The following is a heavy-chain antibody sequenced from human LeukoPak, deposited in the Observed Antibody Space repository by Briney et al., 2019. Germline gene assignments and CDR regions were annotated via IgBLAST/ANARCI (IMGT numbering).Heavy chain of an antibody. J-gene: IGHJ1*01. CDR3: ARGKDYYDSSGYFEYFQH. Sequence: SVKVSCKASGGTFSSHAISWVRQAPGQGLEWMGGIIPIFGTANYAQKFQGRVTITTDESTSTAYMELSSLRSEDTAVYYCARGKDYYDSSGYFEYFQHWGQGTLVTVSS. V-gene: IGHV1-69*05. CDR2: IIPIFGTA. CDR1: GGTFSSHA. D-gene: IGHD3-22*01.